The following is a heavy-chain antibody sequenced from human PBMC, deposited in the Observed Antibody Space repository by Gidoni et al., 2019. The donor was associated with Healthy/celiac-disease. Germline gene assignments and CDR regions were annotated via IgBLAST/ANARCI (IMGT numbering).Heavy chain of an antibody. CDR2: IYYSGST. D-gene: IGHD3-3*02. Sequence: QVQLQESGPGLVKPSQTLSITCTVSGGSISSGGYDWSWIRQHPGKGLEWIGYIYYSGSTYYNPSLKSRVTISVDTSKNQFSLKLSSVTAADTAVYYCARDVGEPFLLPHNWFDPWGQGTLVTVSS. J-gene: IGHJ5*02. CDR3: ARDVGEPFLLPHNWFDP. CDR1: GGSISSGGYD. V-gene: IGHV4-31*03.